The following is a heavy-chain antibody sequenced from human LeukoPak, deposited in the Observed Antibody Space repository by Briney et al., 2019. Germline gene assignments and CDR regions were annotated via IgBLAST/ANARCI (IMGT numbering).Heavy chain of an antibody. Sequence: ASVTVSCTPSGYTFTGYYLHWVRQAPGQGLEWMGSINPNSGGTNYAQKFQGRVTMTSDTSISTAYMELRRLRSDDTAVYYCARGSLGVVGARDYWGQGTLVTVSS. CDR1: GYTFTGYY. V-gene: IGHV1-2*02. CDR2: INPNSGGT. CDR3: ARGSLGVVGARDY. J-gene: IGHJ4*02. D-gene: IGHD1-26*01.